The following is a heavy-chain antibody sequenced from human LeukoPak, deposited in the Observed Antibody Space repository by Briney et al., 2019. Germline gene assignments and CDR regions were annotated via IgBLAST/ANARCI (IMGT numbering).Heavy chain of an antibody. CDR2: IYYSGST. CDR1: GGSISSYC. V-gene: IGHV4-59*01. J-gene: IGHJ4*02. Sequence: SETLSLTCTVSGGSISSYCWSWIRQPPGKGLEWIGYIYYSGSTNYNPSLKSRVTISVDTSKNQFSLKLSSVTAADTAVYYCASHRDIVANFDYWGQGTLATVSS. CDR3: ASHRDIVANFDY. D-gene: IGHD5-12*01.